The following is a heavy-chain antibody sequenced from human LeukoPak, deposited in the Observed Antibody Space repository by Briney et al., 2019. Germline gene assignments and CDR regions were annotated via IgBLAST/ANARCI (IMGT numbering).Heavy chain of an antibody. CDR2: ISYDGSNK. CDR1: GFTFSGYA. CDR3: AKDTYGLARVTMVGGDY. J-gene: IGHJ4*02. D-gene: IGHD3-10*02. V-gene: IGHV3-30*04. Sequence: GRSLRLSCAASGFTFSGYAMHWVSQAPGKRLEWVAVISYDGSNKYYADSVKGRFTISRDDSEKTLYLQMNSLRAEDTAVYYCAKDTYGLARVTMVGGDYWGQGTLVTVSS.